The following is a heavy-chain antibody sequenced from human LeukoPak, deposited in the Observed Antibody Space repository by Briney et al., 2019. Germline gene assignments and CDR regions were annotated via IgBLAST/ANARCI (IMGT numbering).Heavy chain of an antibody. D-gene: IGHD1-26*01. CDR3: ARRVGISKKHYFDY. CDR1: GGSISNYY. CDR2: VSDSGIS. Sequence: SETLSLTCTSSGGSISNYYWTWIRQPPGKGLEWIGYVSDSGISNCDVSLKSRVTISIDKLKNQFSLRLSSVTAADTAVYYCARRVGISKKHYFDYWGQGTLVTVSS. V-gene: IGHV4-59*12. J-gene: IGHJ4*02.